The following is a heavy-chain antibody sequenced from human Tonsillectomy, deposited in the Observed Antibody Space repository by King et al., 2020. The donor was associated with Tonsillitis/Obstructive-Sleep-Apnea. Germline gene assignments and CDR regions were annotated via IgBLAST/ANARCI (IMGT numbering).Heavy chain of an antibody. CDR3: ARDWTAQGWFDP. J-gene: IGHJ5*02. CDR1: GFTVSSTY. V-gene: IGHV3-53*01. Sequence: VQLVESGGGLIQPGGSLRLSCAASGFTVSSTYMNWVRQAPRKGLEWGSVIYRGGSTYYPDSVKGRFTISRVDSKNTLYLQMNSLRADDTAVYYCARDWTAQGWFDPWGQGTLVTVSS. D-gene: IGHD3/OR15-3a*01. CDR2: IYRGGST.